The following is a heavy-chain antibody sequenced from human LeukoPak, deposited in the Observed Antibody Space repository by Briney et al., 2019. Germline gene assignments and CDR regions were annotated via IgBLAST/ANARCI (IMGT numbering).Heavy chain of an antibody. CDR2: ISYDGSNK. CDR3: AKAGYCGSTSCKFDY. Sequence: PGGSLRLSCAASGFTFSSYAMHWVRQAPGKGLEWVAVISYDGSNKYYADSVKGRFTISRDNSKNTLYLQMNSLRAEDTAVYYCAKAGYCGSTSCKFDYWGQGTLVTVSS. V-gene: IGHV3-30-3*01. CDR1: GFTFSSYA. D-gene: IGHD2-2*01. J-gene: IGHJ4*02.